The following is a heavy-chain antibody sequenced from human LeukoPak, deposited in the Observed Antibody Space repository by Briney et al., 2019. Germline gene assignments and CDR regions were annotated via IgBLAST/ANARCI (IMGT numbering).Heavy chain of an antibody. Sequence: GASVKVSCKASGYTFTSYGISWVRQAPGQGLEWMGWISAYNGNTNYAQKLQGRVTMTTDTSTSTAYMELRSLRSDDTAVYYCARVGDYYDFWSGYYLWWFDPWGQGTLVTVSS. CDR1: GYTFTSYG. V-gene: IGHV1-18*01. CDR3: ARVGDYYDFWSGYYLWWFDP. CDR2: ISAYNGNT. J-gene: IGHJ5*02. D-gene: IGHD3-3*01.